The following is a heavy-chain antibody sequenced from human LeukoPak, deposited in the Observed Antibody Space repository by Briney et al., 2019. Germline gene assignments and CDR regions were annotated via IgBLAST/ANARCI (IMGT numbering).Heavy chain of an antibody. CDR2: IHPADSDT. CDR1: VYNFACYS. CDR3: ARSSSGWSFDY. D-gene: IGHD6-19*01. Sequence: GESLKISCNGSVYNFACYSIACVRQMPGKGPESTRIIHPADSDTRYSPSFQGQVTISADKSISTAYLQWSSLRASDTAMYYCARSSSGWSFDYWGQGTLVTVSS. J-gene: IGHJ4*02. V-gene: IGHV5-51*01.